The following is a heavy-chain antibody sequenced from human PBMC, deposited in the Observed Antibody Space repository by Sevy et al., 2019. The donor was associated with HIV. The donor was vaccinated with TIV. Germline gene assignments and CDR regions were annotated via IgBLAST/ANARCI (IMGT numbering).Heavy chain of an antibody. J-gene: IGHJ6*02. D-gene: IGHD2-2*01. V-gene: IGHV3-7*03. CDR2: IKLDGSEK. CDR3: ARDCSSTSCLWGMDV. CDR1: GFTFSSYW. Sequence: GGSLRLSCAASGFTFSSYWMSWVRQAPGKGLEWVANIKLDGSEKYYVDSVKGLFTISRDNAKNSLYLQMNSLRAEDTAVYYCARDCSSTSCLWGMDVWGQGTTVTVSS.